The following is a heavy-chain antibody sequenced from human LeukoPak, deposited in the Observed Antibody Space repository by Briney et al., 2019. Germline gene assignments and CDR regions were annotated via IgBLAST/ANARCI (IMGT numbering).Heavy chain of an antibody. CDR3: ARLSSIAARGTRAYDY. V-gene: IGHV3-21*01. D-gene: IGHD6-6*01. CDR2: ISSSSSYI. CDR1: GFTFSSCS. Sequence: PGGSLRLSCAASGFTFSSCSMNWVRQAPGKGLEWVSSISSSSSYIYYADSVKGRFTISRDNAKNSLYLQMNSLRAEDTAVYYCARLSSIAARGTRAYDYWGQGTLVTVSS. J-gene: IGHJ4*02.